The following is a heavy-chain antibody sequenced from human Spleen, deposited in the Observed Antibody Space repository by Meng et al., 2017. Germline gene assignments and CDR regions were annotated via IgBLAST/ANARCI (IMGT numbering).Heavy chain of an antibody. D-gene: IGHD3-16*01. J-gene: IGHJ4*01. V-gene: IGHV4-4*07. CDR2: IYTTGST. CDR3: VRGGTFTDFDY. Sequence: SETLSLTCTVSGGSSGNYYCSWIRQPAGKGLEWIGRIYTTGSTNYNPSLKSRVTISVDTSKKQFSLKLSSVTAADTAVYYCVRGGTFTDFDYWGQGTRVTVDS. CDR1: GGSSGNYY.